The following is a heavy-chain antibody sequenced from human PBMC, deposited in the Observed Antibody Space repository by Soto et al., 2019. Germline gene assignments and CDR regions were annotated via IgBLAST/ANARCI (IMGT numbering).Heavy chain of an antibody. Sequence: GGSLRLSCAASGFTFSSYGMHWVRQAPGKGLEWVAVISYDGSNKYYADSVKGRFTISRDNSKNTLYLQMNSLRAEDTAVYYCAKDGVRGDIVVATNWFDSWGHRTLVTVSS. V-gene: IGHV3-30*18. CDR2: ISYDGSNK. CDR3: AKDGVRGDIVVATNWFDS. CDR1: GFTFSSYG. D-gene: IGHD2-2*01. J-gene: IGHJ5*01.